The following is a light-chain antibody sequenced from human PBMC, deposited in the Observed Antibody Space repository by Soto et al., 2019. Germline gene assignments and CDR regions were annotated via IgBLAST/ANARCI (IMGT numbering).Light chain of an antibody. J-gene: IGKJ1*01. V-gene: IGKV3-15*01. CDR1: QSVGSD. CDR2: DAS. Sequence: IVMTQSPVTLSGSLGERVTLSCRASQSVGSDVAWYHQKVGQAPRLLIYDASTRATGIPDRFSGSGSGTEFTLTINSLQSEDFAVYYCLQFNDWPRTFGQGTKVEMK. CDR3: LQFNDWPRT.